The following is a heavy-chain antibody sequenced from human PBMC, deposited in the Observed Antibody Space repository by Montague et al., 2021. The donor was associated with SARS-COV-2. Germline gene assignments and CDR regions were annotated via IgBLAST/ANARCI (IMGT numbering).Heavy chain of an antibody. CDR2: IKQSGRT. CDR1: GGSFGDDP. J-gene: IGHJ4*02. CDR3: ARGHLSVSMIVVVFTSASYYFDY. V-gene: IGHV4-34*01. Sequence: SETLSLTCAVYGGSFGDDPWSWIRQPPGKGLEWIGDIKQSGRTXXXPSXXXRVTISVDTSKNQFSLKVTSVTAADTAVYFCARGHLSVSMIVVVFTSASYYFDYWGQGAQVTVSS. D-gene: IGHD3-22*01.